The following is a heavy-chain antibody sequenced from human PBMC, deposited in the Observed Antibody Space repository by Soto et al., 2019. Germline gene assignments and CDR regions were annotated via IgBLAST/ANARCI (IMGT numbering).Heavy chain of an antibody. CDR3: ARKGASGSYSN. CDR1: GGSISGYF. V-gene: IGHV4-59*08. J-gene: IGHJ4*02. D-gene: IGHD1-26*01. CDR2: IHYSGST. Sequence: QVQLQESGPGLVKPSETLSLTCTVSGGSISGYFWSWIRQPPGKGLEWIGIIHYSGSTDYNPSLKSRVTIAVDTSKNQFSLKLSSVSAADTAVYCCARKGASGSYSNWGQGTLVTVSS.